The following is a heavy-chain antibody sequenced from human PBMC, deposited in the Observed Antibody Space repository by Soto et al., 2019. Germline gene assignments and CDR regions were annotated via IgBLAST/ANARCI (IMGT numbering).Heavy chain of an antibody. CDR3: AKDRGDIVVVPAARHYYYFGMDV. D-gene: IGHD2-2*01. V-gene: IGHV3-30*18. Sequence: VGSLRLSCAVSGFTFSSYGMHCVRHAPGKGLEWVAVISYDGSNKYYADSVKGRFTISRDNSKNTLYLQMNSLRPEDTAVYYCAKDRGDIVVVPAARHYYYFGMDVWCQGTTFTVSS. J-gene: IGHJ6*02. CDR1: GFTFSSYG. CDR2: ISYDGSNK.